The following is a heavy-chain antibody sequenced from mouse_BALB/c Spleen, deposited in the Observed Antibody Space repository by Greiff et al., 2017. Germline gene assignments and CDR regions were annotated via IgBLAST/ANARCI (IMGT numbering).Heavy chain of an antibody. D-gene: IGHD1-2*01. CDR1: GYTFTSYW. J-gene: IGHJ2*01. CDR2: INPSTGYT. V-gene: IGHV1-7*01. Sequence: VQLQQSGAELAKPGASVKMSCKASGYTFTSYWMHWVKQRPGQGLEWIGYINPSTGYTEYNQKFKDKATLTADKSSSTAYMQLSSLTSEDSAVYYCARSGVLRPPLDYWGQGTTLTVSS. CDR3: ARSGVLRPPLDY.